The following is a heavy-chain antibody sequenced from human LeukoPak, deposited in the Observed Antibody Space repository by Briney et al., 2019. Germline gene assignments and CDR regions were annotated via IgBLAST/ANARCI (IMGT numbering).Heavy chain of an antibody. D-gene: IGHD3-22*01. J-gene: IGHJ5*02. CDR2: IYYSGTT. CDR3: ARDALDSSGHFNRFDP. CDR1: GGSITSYY. Sequence: PSETLSLTCTVSGGSITSYYWSWIRQSPGKGLEWIGYIYYSGTTNYNPSLKSRVTLTVDTSKNQLSLKLSTVTAADTAVYYCARDALDSSGHFNRFDPWGQGTLVTVSS. V-gene: IGHV4-59*01.